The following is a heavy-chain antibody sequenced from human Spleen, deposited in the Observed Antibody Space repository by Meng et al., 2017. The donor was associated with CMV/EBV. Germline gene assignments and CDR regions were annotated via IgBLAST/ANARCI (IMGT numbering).Heavy chain of an antibody. CDR1: GFTFSSYA. CDR2: ISYDGSNK. Sequence: QVQLLESGXGVVQPGRALRLSCAASGFTFSSYAMHWVRQAPGKGLEWVAVISYDGSNKYYADSVKGRFTISRDNSKNTLYLQMNSLRAEDTAVYYCARPIAAAGWDYWGQGTLVTVSS. CDR3: ARPIAAAGWDY. J-gene: IGHJ4*02. V-gene: IGHV3-30-3*01. D-gene: IGHD6-13*01.